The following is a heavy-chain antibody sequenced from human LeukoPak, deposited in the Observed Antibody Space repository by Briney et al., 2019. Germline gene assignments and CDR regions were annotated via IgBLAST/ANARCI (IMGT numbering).Heavy chain of an antibody. J-gene: IGHJ4*02. CDR1: GFTFSSYE. Sequence: GGSLRLSCAASGFTFSSYEMNWVRQAPGKGLEWASYISSSGSTIYYADSVKGRFTISRDNAKNSLYLRMNSLRAEDTAVYYCARDQGGITMVRGVIIKGGYFDYWGQGTLVTVSS. D-gene: IGHD3-10*01. CDR3: ARDQGGITMVRGVIIKGGYFDY. CDR2: ISSSGSTI. V-gene: IGHV3-48*03.